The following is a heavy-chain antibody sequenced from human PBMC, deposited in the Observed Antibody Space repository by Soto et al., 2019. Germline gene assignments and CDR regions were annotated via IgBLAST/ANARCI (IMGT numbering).Heavy chain of an antibody. D-gene: IGHD6-13*01. V-gene: IGHV4-39*01. Sequence: KPSETLSLTCTVSGGSISSSYYWGWIRQPPGKGLEWIGRIYYSGSTYYNPSLKSRVTISVDTSKNQFSLKLSSVTAADTAVYYCARGSRKYSSSWYASWFDPWGQGTLVTVSS. CDR1: GGSISSSYY. CDR3: ARGSRKYSSSWYASWFDP. J-gene: IGHJ5*02. CDR2: IYYSGST.